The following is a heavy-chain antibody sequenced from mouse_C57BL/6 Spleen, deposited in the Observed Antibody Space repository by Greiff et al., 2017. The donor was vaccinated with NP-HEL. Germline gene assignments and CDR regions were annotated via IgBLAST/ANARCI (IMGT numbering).Heavy chain of an antibody. V-gene: IGHV1-55*01. J-gene: IGHJ2*01. D-gene: IGHD2-4*01. CDR2: IYPGSGST. Sequence: VQLQQPGAELVKPGASVKMSCKASGYTFTSYWITWVKQRPGQGLEWIGDIYPGSGSTNYNEKFKSKATLTVDTSSSTAYMQLSSLTSEDSAVYYCAREGKMYDYDGDYFDYWGQGTTLTVSS. CDR3: AREGKMYDYDGDYFDY. CDR1: GYTFTSYW.